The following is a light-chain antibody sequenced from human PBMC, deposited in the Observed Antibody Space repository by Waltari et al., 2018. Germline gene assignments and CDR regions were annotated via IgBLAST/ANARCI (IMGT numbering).Light chain of an antibody. CDR2: DDS. CDR1: NIGSKS. V-gene: IGLV3-21*04. CDR3: QVWDAASGLV. J-gene: IGLJ2*01. Sequence: SYLLTQPPSVSVAPGKTASITCGGNNIGSKSVHWYQQGSGQAPVLVIYDDSVRPSGIPGRFSGSNSANTATLTISSIEAGDEADYYCQVWDAASGLVFGGGTKLTVL.